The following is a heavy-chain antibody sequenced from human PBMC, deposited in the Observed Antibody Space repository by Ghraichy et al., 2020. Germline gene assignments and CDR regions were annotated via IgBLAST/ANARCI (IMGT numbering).Heavy chain of an antibody. CDR1: GFTFSSYA. CDR2: ISGSGGST. J-gene: IGHJ4*02. Sequence: GESLNISCAASGFTFSSYAMSWVRQAPGKGLEWVSAISGSGGSTYYADSVKGRFTISRDNSKNTLYLQMNSLRAEDTAVYYCAKELMGAGGFDYWGQGTLVTVSS. D-gene: IGHD1-26*01. CDR3: AKELMGAGGFDY. V-gene: IGHV3-23*01.